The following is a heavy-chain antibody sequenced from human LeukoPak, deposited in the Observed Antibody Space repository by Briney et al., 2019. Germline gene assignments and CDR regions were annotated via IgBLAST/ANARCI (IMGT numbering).Heavy chain of an antibody. V-gene: IGHV3-74*01. Sequence: PGGSLRLSCTASEFTFSSYWMHWVRQPPGKGLVWVSRINGDGSSTSYADAVKGRFTISRDNAKSSLFLQMNSLRAEDTAVYYCAREVVGATSGDYWGQGTLVTVSS. CDR3: AREVVGATSGDY. CDR2: INGDGSST. J-gene: IGHJ4*02. CDR1: EFTFSSYW. D-gene: IGHD1-26*01.